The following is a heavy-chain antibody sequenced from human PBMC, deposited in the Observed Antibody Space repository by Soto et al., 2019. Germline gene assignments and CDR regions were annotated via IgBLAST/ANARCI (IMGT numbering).Heavy chain of an antibody. D-gene: IGHD3-9*01. CDR2: IYSGGST. Sequence: HPGPSLILSCAASGFTASSTSLCWVRQAPGKGLEWVLVIYSGGSTYYADSVKGRFTISRDNSKNTLYLQMNSLRAEDTAVYYCARDNGILTGYFGYWGQGT. CDR1: GFTASSTS. CDR3: ARDNGILTGYFGY. V-gene: IGHV3-66*01. J-gene: IGHJ4*02.